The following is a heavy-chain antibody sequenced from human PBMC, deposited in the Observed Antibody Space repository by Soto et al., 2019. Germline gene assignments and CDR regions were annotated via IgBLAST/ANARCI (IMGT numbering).Heavy chain of an antibody. CDR2: ISGSGGST. D-gene: IGHD3-10*01. V-gene: IGHV3-23*01. Sequence: EVQLLESGGGLVQPGGSLRLSCAASGFTSSSYAMSWVRQAPGKGLEWVSAISGSGGSTYYADSVKGRFTISRDNSKNTLYLQMNSLRAEDTAVYYCAKVPAASITMVRGVIDYWGQGTLVTVSS. J-gene: IGHJ4*02. CDR1: GFTSSSYA. CDR3: AKVPAASITMVRGVIDY.